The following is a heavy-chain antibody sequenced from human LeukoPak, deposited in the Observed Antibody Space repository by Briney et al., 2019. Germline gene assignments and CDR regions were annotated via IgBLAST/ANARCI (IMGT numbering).Heavy chain of an antibody. CDR2: ISGSGGST. CDR3: AKHHYSSSRDYFDY. J-gene: IGHJ4*02. V-gene: IGHV3-23*01. CDR1: GFTFGTYA. D-gene: IGHD6-13*01. Sequence: GGSLRLSCAASGFTFGTYAMTWVRQAPGKGLEWVSVISGSGGSTNYADSVKGRFIISRDNSRNTLLLQMNSLRAEDTAVYYCAKHHYSSSRDYFDYWGQGTLVTVSS.